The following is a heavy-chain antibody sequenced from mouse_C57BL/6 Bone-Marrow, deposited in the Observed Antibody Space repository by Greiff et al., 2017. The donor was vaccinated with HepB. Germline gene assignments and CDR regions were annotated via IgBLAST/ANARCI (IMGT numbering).Heavy chain of an antibody. CDR1: GYALSSSW. J-gene: IGHJ2*01. Sequence: VQLQQSGPELVKPGASVKISCKASGYALSSSWMNWVKQRPGKGLEWIGRICPGDGDTNYNGKFKGKATLTADKSSSTAYMQLSSLTSEDSAVYFCAVYGNYDYWGQGTTLTVSS. D-gene: IGHD2-1*01. CDR3: AVYGNYDY. CDR2: ICPGDGDT. V-gene: IGHV1-82*01.